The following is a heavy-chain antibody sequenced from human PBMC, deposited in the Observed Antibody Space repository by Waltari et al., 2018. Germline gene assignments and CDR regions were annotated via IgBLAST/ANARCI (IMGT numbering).Heavy chain of an antibody. V-gene: IGHV4-34*01. CDR2: INHSGST. J-gene: IGHJ4*02. CDR3: ARGTRWIIAAAGNYFDY. CDR1: GGSFSGYY. D-gene: IGHD6-13*01. Sequence: QVQLQQWGAGLLKPSETLSLTCAVYGGSFSGYYWSWIRQPPGKGLEWIGEINHSGSTNYNPSLKSRVTISVDTSKNQFSLKLSSVTAADTAVYYCARGTRWIIAAAGNYFDYWGQGTLVTVSS.